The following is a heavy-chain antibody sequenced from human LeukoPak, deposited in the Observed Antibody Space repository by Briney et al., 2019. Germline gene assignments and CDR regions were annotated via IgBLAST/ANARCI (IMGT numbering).Heavy chain of an antibody. D-gene: IGHD5-18*01. V-gene: IGHV1-8*03. CDR3: ARDDMDAAMVIDY. CDR2: MNPNSGNT. J-gene: IGHJ4*02. CDR1: GGTFSSYA. Sequence: ASVKVSCKASGGTFSSYAISWVRQATGQGLEWMGWMNPNSGNTGYAQKFQGRVTISRNTSISTAYMELRSLRSDDTAVYYCARDDMDAAMVIDYWGQGTLVTVSS.